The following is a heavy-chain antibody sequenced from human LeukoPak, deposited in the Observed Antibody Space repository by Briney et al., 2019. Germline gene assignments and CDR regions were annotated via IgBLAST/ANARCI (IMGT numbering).Heavy chain of an antibody. CDR3: ARGRYYYGSWYMDV. Sequence: GGSLRLSCAASEFTFSVYQMNWIRQAPGKGLEWVSYISSSGTVIYYADSVKGRFTISRDNAKNSLYLQMNSLRAEDTAVYYCARGRYYYGSWYMDVWGQGTTVTVSS. CDR1: EFTFSVYQ. D-gene: IGHD3-10*01. J-gene: IGHJ6*02. CDR2: ISSSGTVI. V-gene: IGHV3-11*01.